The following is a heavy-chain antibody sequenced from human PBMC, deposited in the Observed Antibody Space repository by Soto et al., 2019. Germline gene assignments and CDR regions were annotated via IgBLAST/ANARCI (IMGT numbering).Heavy chain of an antibody. CDR2: INPATGAA. D-gene: IGHD6-19*01. J-gene: IGHJ3*02. V-gene: IGHV1-2*02. Sequence: QLHLVQSGAVVKKPGASVTVSCSASGYPVTAYYMHWVRQAPGRGRECMGGINPATGAAKYTQTFPGSFTQTKDTCACKVFIERSGRTSEDAAGFYWPRGGGVGVAGSAAFDMWGQGTLVTVSS. CDR3: PRGGGVGVAGSAAFDM. CDR1: GYPVTAYY.